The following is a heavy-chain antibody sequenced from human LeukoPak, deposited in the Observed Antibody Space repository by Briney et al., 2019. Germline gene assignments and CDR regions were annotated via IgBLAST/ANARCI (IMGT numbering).Heavy chain of an antibody. J-gene: IGHJ4*02. Sequence: ASVKVSCKASGYTFTGYYMHWVRQAPGQGLEWMGWINPNSGGTSYAQKFQGRVTMTRDTSISTAYMELSSLRSEDTAVYYCATSRYYGSGYYFDYWGQGTLVTVSS. CDR1: GYTFTGYY. D-gene: IGHD3-10*01. V-gene: IGHV1-2*02. CDR3: ATSRYYGSGYYFDY. CDR2: INPNSGGT.